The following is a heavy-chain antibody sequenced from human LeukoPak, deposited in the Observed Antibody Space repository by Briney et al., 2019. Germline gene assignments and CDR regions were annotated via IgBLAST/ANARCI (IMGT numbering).Heavy chain of an antibody. CDR1: GGSISSSSYY. J-gene: IGHJ4*02. CDR3: ARHGRDGDYVAY. V-gene: IGHV4-39*01. D-gene: IGHD4-17*01. Sequence: KTSETLSLTCTVSGGSISSSSYYWGWIRQPPGKGLEWIGSIYYSGSTYYNPSLKSRVTISVDTSKNQFSLKLSSVTAADTAVYYCARHGRDGDYVAYWGQGTLVTVFS. CDR2: IYYSGST.